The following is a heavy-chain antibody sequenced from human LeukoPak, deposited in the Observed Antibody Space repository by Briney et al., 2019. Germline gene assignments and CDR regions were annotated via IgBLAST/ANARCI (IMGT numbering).Heavy chain of an antibody. CDR1: GFTFSSYW. Sequence: GGSLRLSCAASGFTFSSYWMHWVRQAPGKGLVWVSRINSDGSSTSYADSVKGRFTISRDNAKNTLYLQMNSLRAEDTAVYYCASTPTLYCSSTSCSPIGAFDIWGQGTMVTVSS. CDR3: ASTPTLYCSSTSCSPIGAFDI. CDR2: INSDGSST. V-gene: IGHV3-74*01. J-gene: IGHJ3*02. D-gene: IGHD2-2*01.